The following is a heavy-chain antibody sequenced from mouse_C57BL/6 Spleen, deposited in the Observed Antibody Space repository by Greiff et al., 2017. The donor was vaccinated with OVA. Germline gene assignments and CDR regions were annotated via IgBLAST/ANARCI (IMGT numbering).Heavy chain of an antibody. Sequence: QVQLQQPGAELVRPGSSVKLSCKASGYTFTSYWMDWVKQRPGQGLEWIGNIYPSDSETHYNQKFKDKATLTVDKSSSTAYMQLSSLTSEDSAVDYCARRDYGGFAYWGQGTLVTVSA. CDR2: IYPSDSET. CDR1: GYTFTSYW. CDR3: ARRDYGGFAY. D-gene: IGHD2-4*01. J-gene: IGHJ3*01. V-gene: IGHV1-61*01.